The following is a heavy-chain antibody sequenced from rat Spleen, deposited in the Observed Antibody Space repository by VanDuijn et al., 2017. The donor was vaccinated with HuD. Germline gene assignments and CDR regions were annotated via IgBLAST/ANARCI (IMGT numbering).Heavy chain of an antibody. CDR2: ISYGDSSGHSST. CDR1: GFTFSDYG. Sequence: EVQLVESGGGLVQPGRSLKLSCAASGFTFSDYGMAWVRQAPTKGLEWVATISYGDSSGHSSTYYRDSVKGRFTNSRDNAKSTLYLQMDSLRSEDTATYYCARHNSGYGVMDAWGQGVMVTVSS. J-gene: IGHJ2*01. D-gene: IGHD4-3*01. V-gene: IGHV5-29*01. CDR3: ARHNSGYGVMDA.